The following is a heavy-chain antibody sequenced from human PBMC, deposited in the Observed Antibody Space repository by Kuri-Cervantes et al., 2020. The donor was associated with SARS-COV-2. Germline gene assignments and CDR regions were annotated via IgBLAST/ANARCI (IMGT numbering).Heavy chain of an antibody. CDR1: GYSFTSYC. J-gene: IGHJ4*02. D-gene: IGHD4-23*01. V-gene: IGHV5-51*01. CDR2: IYPGDSDT. CDR3: ARGTVVTPVGNSFDV. Sequence: KVSCKGSGYSFTSYCIGWVRQIPGKGLEWMGIIYPGDSDTSYSPSFQGQVTISADSSISTAYLQLSSLKASDTAMYYCARGTVVTPVGNSFDVWGQGTMVTVSS.